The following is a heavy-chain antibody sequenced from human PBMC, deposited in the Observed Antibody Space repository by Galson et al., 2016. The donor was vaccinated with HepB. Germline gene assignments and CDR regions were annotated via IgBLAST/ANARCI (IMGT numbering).Heavy chain of an antibody. D-gene: IGHD6-25*01. CDR3: ARDNSRRDNSGYHAFDI. J-gene: IGHJ3*02. Sequence: SLRLSCAASGFTFSKYWMSWVRQAPGKGLEWVANIDQDGSEKYYVDSVKGRVTISRDNAKNALYLQINSLGAEDTAVYYCARDNSRRDNSGYHAFDIWGQGTMVTVSS. CDR1: GFTFSKYW. V-gene: IGHV3-7*05. CDR2: IDQDGSEK.